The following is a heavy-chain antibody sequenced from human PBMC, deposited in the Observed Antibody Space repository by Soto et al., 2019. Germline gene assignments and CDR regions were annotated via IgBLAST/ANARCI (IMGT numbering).Heavy chain of an antibody. Sequence: ASVKVSCKASGYTFTSYGISWVRQAPGQGLGWMGWISAYNGNTNYAQKLQGRVTMTTDTSTSTAYMELRSLRSDDTAVYYCARDRQSLRSGYVHYSPNHWGQGTLVSVSS. CDR1: GYTFTSYG. V-gene: IGHV1-18*04. J-gene: IGHJ5*02. CDR3: ARDRQSLRSGYVHYSPNH. D-gene: IGHD3-3*01. CDR2: ISAYNGNT.